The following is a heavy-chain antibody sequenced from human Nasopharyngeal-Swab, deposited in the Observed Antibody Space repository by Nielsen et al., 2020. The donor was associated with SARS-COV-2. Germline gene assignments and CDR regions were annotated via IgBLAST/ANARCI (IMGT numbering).Heavy chain of an antibody. J-gene: IGHJ6*03. D-gene: IGHD3-22*01. CDR2: IWYDGSNK. Sequence: GGSLRLSCVASGFTGSSYAMHWVRQAPGKGLEWVAVIWYDGSNKYYADSVKGRFTISRDNSKNTLYLQMNSLRAEDTAVYYCAKGRYTMSYYYYMDVWGKGTTVTVSS. CDR1: GFTGSSYA. V-gene: IGHV3-33*06. CDR3: AKGRYTMSYYYYMDV.